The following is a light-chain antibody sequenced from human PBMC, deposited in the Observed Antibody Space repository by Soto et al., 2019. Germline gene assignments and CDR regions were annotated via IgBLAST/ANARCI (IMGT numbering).Light chain of an antibody. CDR3: SSYTSSSPLVV. V-gene: IGLV2-14*01. Sequence: QSALTQPASVSGSPGQSITISCTGTSSDVGGYNYVSWYQQHPGKAPKLIIYDVSNRPSGVSNRFSGSKSGNTASLTISGLQAEDEADYYCSSYTSSSPLVVFGGGPQLTV. J-gene: IGLJ2*01. CDR1: SSDVGGYNY. CDR2: DVS.